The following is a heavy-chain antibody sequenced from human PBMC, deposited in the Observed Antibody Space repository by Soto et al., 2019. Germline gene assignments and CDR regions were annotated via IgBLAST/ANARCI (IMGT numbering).Heavy chain of an antibody. CDR1: GGSFSGYY. D-gene: IGHD2-2*01. CDR2: INHSGST. Sequence: ETLSLTCAVYGGSFSGYYWSWIRQPPGKGLEWIGEINHSGSTNYNPSLKSRVTISVDTSKNQFSLKLSSVTAADTAVYYCARTAKDIVVVPAATNFDYWGQGTLVTVSS. J-gene: IGHJ4*02. V-gene: IGHV4-34*01. CDR3: ARTAKDIVVVPAATNFDY.